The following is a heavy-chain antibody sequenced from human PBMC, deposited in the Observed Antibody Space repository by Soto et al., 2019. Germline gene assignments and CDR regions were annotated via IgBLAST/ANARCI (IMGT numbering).Heavy chain of an antibody. Sequence: QITLKESGPTLVKPTQPLTMTCTFSGFPLSSTRTAVGWIRQPPGTALEWLALIYWDDDKRYSPFLKSRLTITKDTSKNQVVRTMSNIDPVDTARYYWAHIVVAGLGYYFDYWGQGTLVTVSS. D-gene: IGHD6-19*01. V-gene: IGHV2-5*02. CDR1: GFPLSSTRTA. CDR2: IYWDDDK. CDR3: AHIVVAGLGYYFDY. J-gene: IGHJ4*02.